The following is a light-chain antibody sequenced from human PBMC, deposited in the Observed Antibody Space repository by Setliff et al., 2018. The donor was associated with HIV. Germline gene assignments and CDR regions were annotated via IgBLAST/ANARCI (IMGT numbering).Light chain of an antibody. Sequence: SYELTQPPSVSVAPGKTASITCGGNNIGSKSVYWYQQKPGQAPVLVISYNSDRPSGTPERFSGSDSGNTATLTISGVEAGDEADYYCQVWDSSSDLHVVFGGGTKVTVL. CDR1: NIGSKS. J-gene: IGLJ2*01. V-gene: IGLV3-21*04. CDR3: QVWDSSSDLHVV. CDR2: YNS.